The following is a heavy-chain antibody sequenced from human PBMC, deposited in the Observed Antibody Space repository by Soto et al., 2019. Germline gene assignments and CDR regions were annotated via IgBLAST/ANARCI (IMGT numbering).Heavy chain of an antibody. J-gene: IGHJ2*01. D-gene: IGHD6-6*01. Sequence: SETLSLTCAVSGGSISSSNWWSWVRQPPGKGLEWIGEIYHSGSTNYNPSLKSRVTISVDKSKNQFSLKLSSVTAADTAVYYCAREPTQLVSLSPWYFDLWGRGTLVTVSS. CDR1: GGSISSSNW. CDR2: IYHSGST. CDR3: AREPTQLVSLSPWYFDL. V-gene: IGHV4-4*02.